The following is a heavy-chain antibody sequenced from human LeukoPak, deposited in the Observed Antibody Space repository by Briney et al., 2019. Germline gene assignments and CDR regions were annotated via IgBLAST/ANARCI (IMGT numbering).Heavy chain of an antibody. CDR3: AKRSSSWYFDY. CDR2: IYYSGST. CDR1: GASIRGYY. V-gene: IGHV4-59*07. D-gene: IGHD6-13*01. Sequence: SDTLSLTCTVSGASIRGYYWSWLRQPPGKGVEWFGYIYYSGSTNYNPSLKSPVTISVHTSKNQFSLNLSSVTAADTAVYYCAKRSSSWYFDYWGQGTLVTVSS. J-gene: IGHJ4*02.